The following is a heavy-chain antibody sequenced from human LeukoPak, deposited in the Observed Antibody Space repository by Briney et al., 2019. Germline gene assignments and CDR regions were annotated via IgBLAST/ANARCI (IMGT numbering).Heavy chain of an antibody. V-gene: IGHV1-69*01. D-gene: IGHD3-22*01. CDR3: ARDSTLSRVITATTTYHYCYYCDV. CDR1: VYTFTSYG. J-gene: IGHJ6*03. CDR2: IIPVFQTA. Sequence: GASVTVSCKGSVYTFTSYGISWVRQAPGQALEWMGGIIPVFQTANNAHNLRGRVTITADESTRTAYMELSSLRSEDTAIYYCARDSTLSRVITATTTYHYCYYCDVWGKETTVSISS.